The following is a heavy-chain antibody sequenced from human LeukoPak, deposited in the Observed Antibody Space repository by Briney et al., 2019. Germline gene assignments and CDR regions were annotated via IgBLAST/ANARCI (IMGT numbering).Heavy chain of an antibody. Sequence: GGSLRLSCAASGFTFSSYAMSWVRQAPGKGLEWVSAISGSGGSTHYADSVKGRFTISRDNSKNTLYLQMNSLRAEDTAVYYCANPLGDGATFDYWGQGTLVTVSS. CDR1: GFTFSSYA. CDR2: ISGSGGST. CDR3: ANPLGDGATFDY. V-gene: IGHV3-23*01. D-gene: IGHD3-16*01. J-gene: IGHJ4*02.